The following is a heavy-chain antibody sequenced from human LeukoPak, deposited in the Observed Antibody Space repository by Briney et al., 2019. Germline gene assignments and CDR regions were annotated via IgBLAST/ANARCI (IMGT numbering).Heavy chain of an antibody. CDR3: ARVSGTAMAYYFDY. CDR1: GGSISSGGYY. Sequence: SETLSLTCTVSGGSISSGGYYWSWIRQHPGKGLEWIGYIYYSGSTYYNPSLKSRVTISVDTSKNQFSLKLSSVTAADTAVYYCARVSGTAMAYYFDYWGQGTLVTVSS. D-gene: IGHD5-18*01. CDR2: IYYSGST. J-gene: IGHJ4*02. V-gene: IGHV4-31*03.